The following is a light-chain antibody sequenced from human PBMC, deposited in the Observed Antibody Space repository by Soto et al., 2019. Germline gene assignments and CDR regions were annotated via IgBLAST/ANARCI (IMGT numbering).Light chain of an antibody. J-gene: IGLJ1*01. V-gene: IGLV2-14*01. CDR1: SSDVGSYNY. CDR2: EVS. Sequence: QSALTQPASVSGSPGHSSTISCTGTSSDVGSYNYVSWYQQHPGKAPKLMIYEVSDRPSGISSRFSGSKSGNTASLTISGLQTEDEADYYCSSYTSSSTLFGTGTKVTVL. CDR3: SSYTSSSTL.